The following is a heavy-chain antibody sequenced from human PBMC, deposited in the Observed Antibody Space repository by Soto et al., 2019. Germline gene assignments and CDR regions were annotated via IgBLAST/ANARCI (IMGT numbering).Heavy chain of an antibody. D-gene: IGHD3-3*01. V-gene: IGHV3-9*01. CDR2: ISWNSGSI. CDR1: GFTFSSYA. Sequence: GGSLRLSCAASGFTFSSYAMSWVRQAPGKGLEWVSGISWNSGSIGYADSVKGRFTISRDNAKNSLYLQMNSLRAEDTALYYCAKDIGGYDFWSGSQFYYYYGMDVWGQGTTVTVSS. J-gene: IGHJ6*02. CDR3: AKDIGGYDFWSGSQFYYYYGMDV.